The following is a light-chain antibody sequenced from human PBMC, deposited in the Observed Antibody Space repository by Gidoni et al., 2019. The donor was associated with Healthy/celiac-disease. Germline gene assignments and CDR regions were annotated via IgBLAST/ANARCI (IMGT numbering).Light chain of an antibody. CDR1: QRVSSSY. V-gene: IGKV3-20*01. CDR2: GAS. CDR3: QQYGSSPCT. J-gene: IGKJ3*01. Sequence: SPGTLSLSPGERATLSCRASQRVSSSYLAWYQQKPGQAPRLLIYGASSRATGIPDRFSGSGYGTDFTLTISRLEPEDFAVYYCQQYGSSPCTFGHGTKVDIK.